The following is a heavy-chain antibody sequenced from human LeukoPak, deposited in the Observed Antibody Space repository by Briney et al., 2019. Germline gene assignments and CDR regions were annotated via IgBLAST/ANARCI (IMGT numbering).Heavy chain of an antibody. CDR2: IHYSGTT. D-gene: IGHD2-15*01. Sequence: SETPSLICTVSEGSISDYYWSWIRQPPGKGLEWIGCIHYSGTTKYNPSLKSRVIISVDTSKNQFSLKLSSVTAADTAVYYCARLLRGYYNYMDVWGKGTTVTISS. CDR1: EGSISDYY. V-gene: IGHV4-59*01. CDR3: ARLLRGYYNYMDV. J-gene: IGHJ6*03.